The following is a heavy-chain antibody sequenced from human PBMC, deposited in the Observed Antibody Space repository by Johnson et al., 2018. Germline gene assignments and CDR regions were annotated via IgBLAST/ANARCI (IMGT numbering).Heavy chain of an antibody. CDR1: GFTFSDHY. J-gene: IGHJ1*01. Sequence: VRLGESGGGLVQAGGTLRLSCAASGFTFSDHYMDWVRQAPGKGLEWVGRTRDKSNSYTTDYAASVKGRFTISRDDSKNSLYLQMNSLKTEDTAVYYCVSASGITYPYFQHWGQGTLVTVSS. CDR3: VSASGITYPYFQH. V-gene: IGHV3-72*01. D-gene: IGHD3-10*01. CDR2: TRDKSNSYTT.